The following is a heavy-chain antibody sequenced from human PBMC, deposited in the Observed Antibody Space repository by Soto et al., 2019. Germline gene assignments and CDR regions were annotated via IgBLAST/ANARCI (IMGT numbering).Heavy chain of an antibody. D-gene: IGHD4-17*01. CDR1: GFTFSSYG. Sequence: QVQLVESGGGVVQPGRSLRLSCAASGFTFSSYGMHWVRQAPGKGLEWVAVIWYDGSNKYYADSVKGRFTISRDNSKNTLYLKMNSLGAEDTAVYYWARVLPTTVTYREVGVGGLDYWGQGTLVTVSS. J-gene: IGHJ4*02. CDR2: IWYDGSNK. V-gene: IGHV3-33*01. CDR3: ARVLPTTVTYREVGVGGLDY.